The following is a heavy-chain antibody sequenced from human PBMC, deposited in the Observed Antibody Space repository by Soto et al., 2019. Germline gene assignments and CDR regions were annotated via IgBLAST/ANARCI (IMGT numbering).Heavy chain of an antibody. V-gene: IGHV3-7*01. CDR1: GFTLRTYW. Sequence: GGSLRLSCAASGFTLRTYWMSWVRQAPGKGLEWVANIKKDGSEKNYVDSVKGRFTISRDNAKNSVYLQMNSLRAEDTAVYYCAREEVESGGWQNWGQGTLVTVSS. D-gene: IGHD6-19*01. J-gene: IGHJ4*02. CDR2: IKKDGSEK. CDR3: AREEVESGGWQN.